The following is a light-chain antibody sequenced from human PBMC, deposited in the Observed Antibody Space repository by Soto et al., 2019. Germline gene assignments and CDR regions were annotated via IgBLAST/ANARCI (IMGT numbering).Light chain of an antibody. J-gene: IGLJ2*01. Sequence: QLVLTQPPSASGTPGQRVTISCSGSSYNIGSNYVYWYQQLQGTAPKLLIYRNNQRPSGVPDRFSGSKSGTSASLAISGLRAEDEADYYCAAWDDSLSGLVVFGGGTKLTVL. V-gene: IGLV1-47*01. CDR3: AAWDDSLSGLVV. CDR1: SYNIGSNY. CDR2: RNN.